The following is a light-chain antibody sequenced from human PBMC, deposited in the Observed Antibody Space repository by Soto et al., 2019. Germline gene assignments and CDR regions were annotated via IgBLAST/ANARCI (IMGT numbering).Light chain of an antibody. J-gene: IGKJ1*01. CDR2: HAP. CDR1: QSIERW. Sequence: DIQMTQSPSTLPASVGDRVTITCRASQSIERWLGWYQQRPGKAHKILIYHAPSLETGVPSRFSGSGSGTEFTLTISSLQPDDFAAYYCHQDNSYGTFGQGTKVDIK. CDR3: HQDNSYGT. V-gene: IGKV1-5*01.